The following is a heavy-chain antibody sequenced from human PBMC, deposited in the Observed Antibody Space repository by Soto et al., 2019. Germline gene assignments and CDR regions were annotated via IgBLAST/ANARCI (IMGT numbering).Heavy chain of an antibody. V-gene: IGHV1-18*01. CDR3: ARQYDILTGYYLEVGY. Sequence: QVQLVQSGAEVKKPGASVKVSCKASGYTFTSYGISWVRQAPGQGLEWMGWISAYSGNTNYAQNLQGRVTMTTDTSTSTAYMEVRSLRSGDTAVYYCARQYDILTGYYLEVGYWGQGTLVTVSS. CDR2: ISAYSGNT. J-gene: IGHJ4*02. D-gene: IGHD3-9*01. CDR1: GYTFTSYG.